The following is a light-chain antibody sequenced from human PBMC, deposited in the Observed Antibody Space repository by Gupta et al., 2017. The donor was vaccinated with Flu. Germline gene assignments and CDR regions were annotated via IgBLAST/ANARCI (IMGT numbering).Light chain of an antibody. CDR1: NIGSKS. Sequence: SYVLTQPPSVSVAPGQTASITCGGNNIGSKSVHWYQQKPGQAPVLVVYDDSDRPSGIPERFSGSNSWNTATLTISRVEAGDEADYYCQLGDSSGTQGVFGGGTKLTVL. CDR2: DDS. V-gene: IGLV3-21*02. CDR3: QLGDSSGTQGV. J-gene: IGLJ3*02.